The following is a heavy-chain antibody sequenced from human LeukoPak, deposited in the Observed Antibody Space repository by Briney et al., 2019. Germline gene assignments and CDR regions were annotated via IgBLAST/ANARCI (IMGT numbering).Heavy chain of an antibody. Sequence: GGSLRLSCAASGFTFSNAWMSWVRQAPGKGLEWVGRIKSKTDGGTTDYAAPVKGRFTISRDDSKNTLYLQMNSLKTEDTAVYYCARLGANRSCTNCVCYYCDFWGQGTLVTVSS. CDR1: GFTFSNAW. V-gene: IGHV3-15*01. CDR2: IKSKTDGGTT. D-gene: IGHD2-8*01. J-gene: IGHJ4*02. CDR3: ARLGANRSCTNCVCYYCDF.